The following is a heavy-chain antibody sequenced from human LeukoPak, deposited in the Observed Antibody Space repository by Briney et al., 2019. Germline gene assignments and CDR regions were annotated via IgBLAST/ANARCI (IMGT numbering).Heavy chain of an antibody. Sequence: GGSLRLSCAASGFTFSGYGMHWVRQAPGKGLEWVAFIQYDANNQYYAESVKGRFTISRDNAKNSLYLQMNSLRAEDTAVYYCARANRRTYYYDSSGYFLWGQGTLVTVSS. D-gene: IGHD3-22*01. J-gene: IGHJ4*02. CDR2: IQYDANNQ. V-gene: IGHV3-30*02. CDR3: ARANRRTYYYDSSGYFL. CDR1: GFTFSGYG.